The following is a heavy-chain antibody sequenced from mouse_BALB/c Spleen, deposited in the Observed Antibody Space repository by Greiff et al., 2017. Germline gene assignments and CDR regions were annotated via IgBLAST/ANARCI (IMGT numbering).Heavy chain of an antibody. D-gene: IGHD1-1*01. J-gene: IGHJ3*01. V-gene: IGHV5-4*02. Sequence: EVMLVESGGGLVKPGGSLKLSCAASGFTFSDYYMYWVRQTPEKRLEWVATISDGGSYTYYPDSVKGRFTISRDNAKNNLYLQMSSLKSEDTAMYYCARDQDYYCGSSKPPFAYWGQGTLVTVSA. CDR1: GFTFSDYY. CDR2: ISDGGSYT. CDR3: ARDQDYYCGSSKPPFAY.